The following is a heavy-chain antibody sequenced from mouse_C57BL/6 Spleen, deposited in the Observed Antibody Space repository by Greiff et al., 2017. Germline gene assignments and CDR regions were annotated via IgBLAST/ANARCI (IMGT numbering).Heavy chain of an antibody. J-gene: IGHJ2*01. CDR2: ISYDGSN. D-gene: IGHD2-4*01. Sequence: VQVVESGPGLVKPSQSLSLTCSVTGYSITSGYYWNWIRQFPGNKLEWMGYISYDGSNNYNPSLKNRISITRDTSKNQFFLKLNSVTTEDTATYYCASIYYDYEYYFDYWGQGTTLTVSS. CDR3: ASIYYDYEYYFDY. CDR1: GYSITSGYY. V-gene: IGHV3-6*01.